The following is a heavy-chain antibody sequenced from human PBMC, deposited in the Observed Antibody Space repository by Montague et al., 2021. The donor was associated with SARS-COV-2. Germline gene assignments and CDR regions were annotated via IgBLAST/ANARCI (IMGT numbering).Heavy chain of an antibody. J-gene: IGHJ4*02. CDR3: ARDRTQNYYDSSGYEY. CDR1: GFIFSSYE. CDR2: ISSSGSTI. D-gene: IGHD3-22*01. V-gene: IGHV3-48*03. Sequence: SLRLSCAASGFIFSSYEMNWVRQAPGKGLEWVSYISSSGSTIYYADSVKGRFTISRDNAKNSLYLQMNSLRAEDTAVYYCARDRTQNYYDSSGYEYWGQGTLVTVSS.